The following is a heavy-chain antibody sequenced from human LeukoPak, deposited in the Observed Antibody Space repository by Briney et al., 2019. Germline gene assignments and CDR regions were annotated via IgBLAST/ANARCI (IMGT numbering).Heavy chain of an antibody. J-gene: IGHJ4*02. D-gene: IGHD3-9*01. CDR1: GYTFTSYY. Sequence: ASVKVSCKASGYTFTSYYMHWVRQAPGKGLEWMGGFDPEDGETIYAQKFQGRVTMTEDTSTDTAYMELSSLRSEDTAVYYCATGPILLRYFDWLAPFDYWGQGTLVTVSS. CDR3: ATGPILLRYFDWLAPFDY. CDR2: FDPEDGET. V-gene: IGHV1-24*01.